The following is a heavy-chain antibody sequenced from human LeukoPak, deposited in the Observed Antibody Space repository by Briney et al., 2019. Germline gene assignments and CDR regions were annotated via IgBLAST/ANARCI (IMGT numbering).Heavy chain of an antibody. D-gene: IGHD1-1*01. J-gene: IGHJ5*02. CDR3: ARGAGTPKGGFDP. Sequence: KPSGTLSLTCTVFGGSVSSGSYYWSWIRQPPGKGLEWIGYIYYSGSTNYNPSLKSRVTISVDTSKNQFSLKLSSVTAADTAVYYCARGAGTPKGGFDPWGQRNLVTVS. V-gene: IGHV4-61*01. CDR1: GGSVSSGSYY. CDR2: IYYSGST.